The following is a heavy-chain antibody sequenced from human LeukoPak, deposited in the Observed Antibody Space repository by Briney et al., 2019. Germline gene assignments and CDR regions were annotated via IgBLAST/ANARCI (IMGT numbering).Heavy chain of an antibody. CDR3: ARAGSGYSNWFDP. Sequence: GASVKVSCKASGYTFTGYYVHWVRQAPGQGLEWMGWISAYNGNTNYAQKLQGRVTMTTDTSTSTAYMELRSLRSDDTAVYYCARAGSGYSNWFDPWGQGTLVTVSS. CDR1: GYTFTGYY. V-gene: IGHV1-18*04. J-gene: IGHJ5*02. CDR2: ISAYNGNT. D-gene: IGHD3-22*01.